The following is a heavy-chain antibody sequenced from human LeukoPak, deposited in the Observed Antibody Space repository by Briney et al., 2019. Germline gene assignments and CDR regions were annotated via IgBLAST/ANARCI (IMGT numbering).Heavy chain of an antibody. V-gene: IGHV4-59*01. CDR3: TTCDMRTSYSDS. D-gene: IGHD3/OR15-3a*01. J-gene: IGHJ1*01. Sequence: SETLSLTCTVSGVSINSASWSWIRQPPGKGLEWMGFISYDGSTSYNPSLGSRVTISIDTSRNQFSLDLSSVTAADTAVYYGTTCDMRTSYSDSWGQGTLVTVSS. CDR1: GVSINSAS. CDR2: ISYDGST.